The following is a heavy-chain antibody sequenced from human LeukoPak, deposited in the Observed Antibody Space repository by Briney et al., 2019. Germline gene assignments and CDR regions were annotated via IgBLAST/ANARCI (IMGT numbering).Heavy chain of an antibody. J-gene: IGHJ4*02. D-gene: IGHD3-22*01. CDR2: ITGSGAST. Sequence: PGGSLRLSCTASGFTFNNYAMTWVRQAPGKGREWVSAITGSGASTNYADSVKGRFTISRDNSKNTIYLQMNSLRAEDTAKYYCAKRSSISSGYFDSWGRGTLVTVSS. V-gene: IGHV3-23*01. CDR1: GFTFNNYA. CDR3: AKRSSISSGYFDS.